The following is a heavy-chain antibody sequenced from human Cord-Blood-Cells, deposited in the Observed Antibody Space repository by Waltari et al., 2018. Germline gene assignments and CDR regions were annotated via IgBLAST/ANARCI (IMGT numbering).Heavy chain of an antibody. Sequence: QVQLQESGPGLVKPSETLSLTCTVSGGSISSYYWSWIRQPPGKGLEWIGYIYYSGSTNYNPSLKSRVTISVDTSKNQFSLKLSPVTAADTAVYYCARERKYLYYFDYWGQGTLVTVSS. CDR3: ARERKYLYYFDY. CDR1: GGSISSYY. V-gene: IGHV4-59*01. D-gene: IGHD2-2*01. J-gene: IGHJ4*02. CDR2: IYYSGST.